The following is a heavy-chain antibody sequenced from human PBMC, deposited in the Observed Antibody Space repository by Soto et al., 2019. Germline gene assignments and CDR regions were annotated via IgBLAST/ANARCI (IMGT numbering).Heavy chain of an antibody. J-gene: IGHJ4*01. CDR1: GGSISSADYY. Sequence: PSETLSLTCTVSGGSISSADYYWSWIRQPPGKGLEWIGYFHSSGATYKDPSLKSRVTISVDTSKNQISLKLDSVTAADTAVDYCASIWFGDFDYWGHGTLVTVSS. V-gene: IGHV4-30-4*01. D-gene: IGHD3-10*01. CDR3: ASIWFGDFDY. CDR2: FHSSGAT.